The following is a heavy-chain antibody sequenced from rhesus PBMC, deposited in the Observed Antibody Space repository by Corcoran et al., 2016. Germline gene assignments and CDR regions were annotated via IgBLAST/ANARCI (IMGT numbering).Heavy chain of an antibody. CDR2: WSYVGII. Sequence: QVQLRESGPGLVKPSETLSLTCAVSGGSISGNYCSWIRQPPGHSLEWIGRWSYVGIILYNPFLKSRVTISTDTSRKQCSLKLRSVTAADTAVYYCARGGPNSPDWGQGVLVTVSS. V-gene: IGHV4-160*01. J-gene: IGHJ4*01. CDR3: ARGGPNSPD. CDR1: GGSISGNY. D-gene: IGHD1-44*01.